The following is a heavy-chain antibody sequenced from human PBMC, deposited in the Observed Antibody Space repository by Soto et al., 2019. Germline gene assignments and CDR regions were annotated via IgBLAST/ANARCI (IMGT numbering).Heavy chain of an antibody. CDR3: ASHTNSWYYFDN. J-gene: IGHJ4*02. V-gene: IGHV5-51*01. Sequence: EVQLVQSGAEVKKPGESLKISCKAFRYSFTDYWIGWVRQMPGKGLEWMGFIYPGDSDTRYSPSFQGQVTISADKSISTAYLQWSSLKASDSAIYFCASHTNSWYYFDNWGQGTVVTVSS. D-gene: IGHD6-13*01. CDR1: RYSFTDYW. CDR2: IYPGDSDT.